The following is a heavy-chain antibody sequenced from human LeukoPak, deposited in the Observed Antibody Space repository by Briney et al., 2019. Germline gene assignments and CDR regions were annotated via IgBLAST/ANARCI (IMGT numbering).Heavy chain of an antibody. V-gene: IGHV1-2*02. D-gene: IGHD3-16*01. Sequence: ASVKVPCKASGYTFTGYYMHWVRQAPGQGLEWMGWINPNSGDTKYAQKFQGRVTMTRDTSISTAYMELSRLRSDDTAVYYCATQRGSYLWGTDFDYWGQGTLVTVSS. CDR2: INPNSGDT. CDR1: GYTFTGYY. CDR3: ATQRGSYLWGTDFDY. J-gene: IGHJ4*02.